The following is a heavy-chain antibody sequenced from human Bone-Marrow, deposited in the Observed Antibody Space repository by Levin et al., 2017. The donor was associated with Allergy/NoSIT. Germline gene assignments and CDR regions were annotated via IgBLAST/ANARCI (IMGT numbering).Heavy chain of an antibody. CDR3: AKDTYYYDTTGYYVFDY. D-gene: IGHD3-22*01. CDR2: ISYDGSNK. CDR1: GFIFSSFG. V-gene: IGHV3-30*18. J-gene: IGHJ4*02. Sequence: GGSLRLSCAASGFIFSSFGIHWVRQAPGKGLEWVTGISYDGSNKYYVDSVKGRFTISRDYSKNTLYLQMNSLRAEDTAVYYCAKDTYYYDTTGYYVFDYWGQGTLVTVSS.